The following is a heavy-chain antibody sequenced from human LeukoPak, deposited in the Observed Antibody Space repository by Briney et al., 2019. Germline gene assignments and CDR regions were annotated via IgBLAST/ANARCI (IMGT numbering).Heavy chain of an antibody. J-gene: IGHJ4*02. V-gene: IGHV1-46*01. CDR1: GYTFTSYY. D-gene: IGHD3-10*01. CDR3: ATAPGVVRGVIITKPFDY. CDR2: INPSGGST. Sequence: ASVKVSCKASGYTFTSYYMHWVRQAPGQGLEWMGIINPSGGSTSYAQKFQGRVTITADKSTSTAYMELSSLRSEDTAVYYCATAPGVVRGVIITKPFDYWGQGTLVTVSS.